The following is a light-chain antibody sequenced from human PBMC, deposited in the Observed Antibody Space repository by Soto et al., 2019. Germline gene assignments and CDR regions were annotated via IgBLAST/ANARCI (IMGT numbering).Light chain of an antibody. CDR2: GAS. V-gene: IGKV3-20*01. Sequence: EIVLTQSPGTLSLSPGERATLSCRASQSVSSSYLAWYQQKPGQAPRLLIYGASSRATGIPDKFSGSGSGTDFTLTISRREPEDFAVYYCQQYGSSPPYTFGHGTKLEI. CDR1: QSVSSSY. CDR3: QQYGSSPPYT. J-gene: IGKJ2*01.